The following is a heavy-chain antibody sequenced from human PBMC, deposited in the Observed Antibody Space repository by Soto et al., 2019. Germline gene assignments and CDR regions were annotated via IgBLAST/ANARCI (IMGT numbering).Heavy chain of an antibody. V-gene: IGHV3-13*01. CDR1: GFTFSSYD. J-gene: IGHJ4*02. Sequence: GGSLRLSCAASGFTFSSYDMHWVRQATGKGLEWVSAIGTAGDTYYPGSVKGRFTISRENAKNSLYLQMNSLRAGDTAVYYCARGLPDTEGYSYDSGYFDYWGQGTLVTVSS. CDR2: IGTAGDT. D-gene: IGHD5-18*01. CDR3: ARGLPDTEGYSYDSGYFDY.